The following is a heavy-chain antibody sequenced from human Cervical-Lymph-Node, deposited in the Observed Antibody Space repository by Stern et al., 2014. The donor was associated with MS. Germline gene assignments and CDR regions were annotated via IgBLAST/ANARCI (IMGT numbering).Heavy chain of an antibody. CDR3: AKVYGSGPFDY. Sequence: EVQLVESGGTLVQPGGSVRLSWEASGFTFSSYAMSWVRQAPGKGLEWVAVISGSDGSTFYAASVKVRFTISRDNSKNTLFLQMTSLRAEDTAVYYCAKVYGSGPFDYWGQGTLVTVSS. J-gene: IGHJ4*02. D-gene: IGHD6-19*01. V-gene: IGHV3-23*04. CDR1: GFTFSSYA. CDR2: ISGSDGST.